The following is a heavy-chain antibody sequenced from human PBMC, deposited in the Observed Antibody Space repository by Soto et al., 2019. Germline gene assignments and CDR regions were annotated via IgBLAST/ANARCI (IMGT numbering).Heavy chain of an antibody. Sequence: QVQVVESGGGVVQPGRSLRLSCAASGFTFSSYAMHWVRQAPGKGLEWVAVISYDGSNKYYADSVKGRFTISRDNSKNTLYLQMNSLRAEDTAVYYCATERRAVVGNWFDPWGQGTLVTVSS. CDR2: ISYDGSNK. CDR3: ATERRAVVGNWFDP. V-gene: IGHV3-30-3*01. CDR1: GFTFSSYA. D-gene: IGHD2-15*01. J-gene: IGHJ5*02.